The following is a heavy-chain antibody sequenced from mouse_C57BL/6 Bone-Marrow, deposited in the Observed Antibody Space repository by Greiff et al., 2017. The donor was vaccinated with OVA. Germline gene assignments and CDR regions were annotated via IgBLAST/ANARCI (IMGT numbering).Heavy chain of an antibody. CDR2: IYPGDGDT. V-gene: IGHV1-82*01. D-gene: IGHD2-5*01. J-gene: IGHJ2*01. Sequence: VKLQESGPELVKPGASVKISCKASGYAFSSSWMNWVKQRPGKGLEWIGRIYPGDGDTNYNGKFKGKATLTADKSSSTAYMQLSSLTSEDSAVYFCARSGSNDFDYWGQGTTLTVSS. CDR3: ARSGSNDFDY. CDR1: GYAFSSSW.